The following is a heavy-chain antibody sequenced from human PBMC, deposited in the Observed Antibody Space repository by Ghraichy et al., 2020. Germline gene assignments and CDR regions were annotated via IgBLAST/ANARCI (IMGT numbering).Heavy chain of an antibody. J-gene: IGHJ4*02. CDR3: ARTSWGFDY. Sequence: SQTLSLTCAVYGGSFSGYYWSWIRQRPGKGLEWIGEINHSGSTNYNPSLKSRVTISVDTSKNQFSLKLSSVTAADTAVYYCARTSWGFDYWGQGTLVTVSS. V-gene: IGHV4-34*01. CDR2: INHSGST. D-gene: IGHD2-2*01. CDR1: GGSFSGYY.